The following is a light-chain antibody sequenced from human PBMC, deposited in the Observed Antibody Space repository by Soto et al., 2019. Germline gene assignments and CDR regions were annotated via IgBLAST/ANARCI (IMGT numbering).Light chain of an antibody. V-gene: IGLV1-40*01. CDR1: SSNIGAGYD. CDR2: GNS. CDR3: HSYEGSLSGSV. J-gene: IGLJ2*01. Sequence: QSVLTQPPSVSGAPGQRVTISCTGSSSNIGAGYDVHWYQQLPGTAPKLLIYGNSNRPSGVPDRFSGSKYGTSAYLAITGLQDEDEADYYCHSYEGSLSGSVFGGGTELTVL.